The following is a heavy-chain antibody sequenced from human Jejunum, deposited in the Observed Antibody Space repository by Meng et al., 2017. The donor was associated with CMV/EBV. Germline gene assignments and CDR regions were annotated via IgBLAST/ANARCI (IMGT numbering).Heavy chain of an antibody. CDR2: IYTSGST. J-gene: IGHJ4*02. Sequence: QLQDSGPGLGQPSWTLSLICTVSGVSIRSYYWSWIRLPAGKGLEWIGRIYTSGSTNYNPSLKSRVTMSLDTPKNQFSLKLTSVTAADTALYFCARDGGLDCGGDCYFDHWGQGILVTVSS. CDR3: ARDGGLDCGGDCYFDH. D-gene: IGHD2-21*02. V-gene: IGHV4-4*07. CDR1: GVSIRSYY.